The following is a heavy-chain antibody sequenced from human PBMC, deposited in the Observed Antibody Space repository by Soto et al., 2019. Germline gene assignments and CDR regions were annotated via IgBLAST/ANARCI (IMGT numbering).Heavy chain of an antibody. J-gene: IGHJ4*02. CDR2: IRSKAYGVTT. D-gene: IGHD3-3*01. V-gene: IGHV3-49*03. CDR1: GFTFGDYA. Sequence: QSGGSLRLSCTASGFTFGDYAMSWFRQSPGKGLEWVGFIRSKAYGVTTEYAASVKGRFTISRDDSKSIAYLQMNSLKTEDTAVYYCTRDSENYDFWSGPRIYWGQGTLVTVSS. CDR3: TRDSENYDFWSGPRIY.